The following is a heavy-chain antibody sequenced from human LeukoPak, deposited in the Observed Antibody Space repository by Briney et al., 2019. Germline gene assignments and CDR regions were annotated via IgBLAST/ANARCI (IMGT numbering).Heavy chain of an antibody. Sequence: GGSLRLSCAASGFTFGGSAMHWVRQASGKGLEWVGRIRSKANSYATAYAASVKGRFTISRDDSKNTAYLQMNSLKTEDTAVYYCTRQFIAARPVYNYYYLDVWGKGTTVTVSS. D-gene: IGHD6-6*01. CDR3: TRQFIAARPVYNYYYLDV. J-gene: IGHJ6*03. V-gene: IGHV3-73*01. CDR2: IRSKANSYAT. CDR1: GFTFGGSA.